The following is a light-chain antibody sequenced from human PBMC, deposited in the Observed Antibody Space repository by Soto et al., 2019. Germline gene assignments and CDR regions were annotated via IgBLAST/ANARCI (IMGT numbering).Light chain of an antibody. CDR1: SSDVGGYNY. J-gene: IGLJ1*01. Sequence: QSALTQPASVSGSPGQSITISCTGTSSDVGGYNYVSWYQQHPGKAPKLMIYDVSNRPSGVSNRFSGSKSGITASLTISGLQAEDEADYYCSSYTSSSTLFGTGTKVTVL. CDR2: DVS. CDR3: SSYTSSSTL. V-gene: IGLV2-14*01.